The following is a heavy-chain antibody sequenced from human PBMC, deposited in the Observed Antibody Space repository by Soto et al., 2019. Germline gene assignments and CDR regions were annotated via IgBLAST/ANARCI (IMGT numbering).Heavy chain of an antibody. CDR3: ARRSPSWAFDI. D-gene: IGHD2-15*01. J-gene: IGHJ3*02. Sequence: EVQLFESGGGLVQPGGSLRLSCAASGFTFSNYAMNWVRQAPGKGLEWVSVISGSGSSTYYADSVKGRFCISRDQSKNPLYLQLSSLRADDTAVYYSARRSPSWAFDIWGQGTMVTVSS. CDR1: GFTFSNYA. V-gene: IGHV3-23*01. CDR2: ISGSGSST.